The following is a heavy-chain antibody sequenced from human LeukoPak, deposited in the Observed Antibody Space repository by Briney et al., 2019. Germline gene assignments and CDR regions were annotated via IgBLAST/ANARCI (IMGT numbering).Heavy chain of an antibody. D-gene: IGHD2-8*01. CDR3: AKSGRSMHIDCTNGVCYYYYYMDV. Sequence: GGSLRLSCAASGFIFSPYAMSWVRQAPGKGLEWVAGIAGGDDRFYADSVKGRFSISRDNSKNTVDLQMNSLRVEDTAVYYCAKSGRSMHIDCTNGVCYYYYYMDVWGKGTTVTVSS. CDR1: GFIFSPYA. J-gene: IGHJ6*03. CDR2: IAGGDDR. V-gene: IGHV3-23*01.